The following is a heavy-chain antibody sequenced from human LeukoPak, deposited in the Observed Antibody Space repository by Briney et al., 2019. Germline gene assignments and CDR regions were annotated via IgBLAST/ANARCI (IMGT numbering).Heavy chain of an antibody. D-gene: IGHD4-23*01. Sequence: SETLSLTCTVSGGSISGFYWTWIRQPPGKGLEWIGFIYYSGSTNYNPSLKSRVTISVDTSKNQFSLKLSSVTAADTAVYYCARHSATVVSLYYFDYWGQGTLVTVSS. CDR1: GGSISGFY. V-gene: IGHV4-59*08. CDR3: ARHSATVVSLYYFDY. CDR2: IYYSGST. J-gene: IGHJ4*02.